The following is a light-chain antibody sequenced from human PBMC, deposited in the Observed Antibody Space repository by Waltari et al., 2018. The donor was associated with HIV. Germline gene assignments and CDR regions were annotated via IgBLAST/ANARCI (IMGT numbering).Light chain of an antibody. J-gene: IGLJ1*01. CDR2: DVS. CDR3: CSYAGSNTFNYV. CDR1: SSDVGGYNY. Sequence: QSALTQPASVSGSPGQSITISCTGTSSDVGGYNYVSWYQPHPGKAPKLMIYDVSKRPSGVSNRXSGSKSGNTASLTISGLQAEDEADYYCCSYAGSNTFNYVFGTGTKVTVL. V-gene: IGLV2-23*02.